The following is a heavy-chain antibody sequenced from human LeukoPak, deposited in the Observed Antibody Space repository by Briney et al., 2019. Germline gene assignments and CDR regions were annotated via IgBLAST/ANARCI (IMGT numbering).Heavy chain of an antibody. CDR1: GYSFTSYW. CDR3: ARQRYSGYDRSGFDY. Sequence: GESLKISCKGSGYSFTSYWIGWMRQMPGKGPEWMGIIYPGDSDTRYSPSFQGQVTISADKSISTAYLQWSSLKASDTAMYYCARQRYSGYDRSGFDYWGQGTLVTVSS. D-gene: IGHD5-12*01. J-gene: IGHJ4*02. CDR2: IYPGDSDT. V-gene: IGHV5-51*01.